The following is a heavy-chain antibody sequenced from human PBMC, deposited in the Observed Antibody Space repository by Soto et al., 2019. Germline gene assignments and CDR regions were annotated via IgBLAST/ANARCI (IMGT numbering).Heavy chain of an antibody. J-gene: IGHJ6*02. CDR2: IVPSVDTT. V-gene: IGHV1-69*18. Sequence: QVQLVQSGTEVKQPGASVKVSCKASGGTFSRSGFHWVRQAPGQGLEWMGMIVPSVDTTNYAQKLQARVTISADQFPSTVDMELRSLRSEDTAVYYCARCPQPPDTADPYAVDVWGQGTRVIVSS. CDR1: GGTFSRSG. D-gene: IGHD5-18*01. CDR3: ARCPQPPDTADPYAVDV.